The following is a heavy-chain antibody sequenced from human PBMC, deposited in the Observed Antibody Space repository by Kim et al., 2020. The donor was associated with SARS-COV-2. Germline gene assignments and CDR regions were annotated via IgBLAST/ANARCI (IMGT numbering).Heavy chain of an antibody. V-gene: IGHV1-3*01. J-gene: IGHJ4*02. Sequence: ASVKVSCKTSGHTFTEDSIHWVRQAPGQRLEWMGGIDCGNGDTIYSQKFQGRVTFTTETSASTGYMELSSLTSEDSAVYYCLGGYYFDYWGQGTLVTVSS. CDR3: LGGYYFDY. CDR1: GHTFTEDS. D-gene: IGHD2-15*01. CDR2: IDCGNGDT.